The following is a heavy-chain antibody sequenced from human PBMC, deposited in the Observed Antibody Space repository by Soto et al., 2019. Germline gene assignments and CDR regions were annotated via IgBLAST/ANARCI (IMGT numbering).Heavy chain of an antibody. Sequence: QVQLVQSGAEVKTPGASVKVSCKASGYTFASYDINWVRQAPGQGLEWMGWMNPNSGNTGYAQKLQGRLTMTSDTASSIGQMELSSLRNEDTAVYYCARSDGYNFNWLDSWGQGTLVTVSP. CDR3: ARSDGYNFNWLDS. D-gene: IGHD2-21*01. CDR1: GYTFASYD. CDR2: MNPNSGNT. J-gene: IGHJ5*01. V-gene: IGHV1-8*01.